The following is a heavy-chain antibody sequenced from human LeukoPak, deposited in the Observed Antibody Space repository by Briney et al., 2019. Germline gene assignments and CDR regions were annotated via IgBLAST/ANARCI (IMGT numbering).Heavy chain of an antibody. V-gene: IGHV1-46*01. CDR2: INPSGGST. D-gene: IGHD3-16*01. CDR3: ARVIMITFGGVMPHPGYYYYGMDV. J-gene: IGHJ6*02. CDR1: GYTFTNYY. Sequence: GASVKVSFTASGYTFTNYYMHWVRQAPGQGLEWMGTINPSGGSTSYVQKFQGRVTMTSDTSTSTVYMEVSSLRSDDTAVYYCARVIMITFGGVMPHPGYYYYGMDVWGQGTTVTVSS.